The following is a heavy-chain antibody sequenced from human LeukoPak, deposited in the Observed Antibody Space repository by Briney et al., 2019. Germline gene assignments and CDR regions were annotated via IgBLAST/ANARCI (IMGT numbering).Heavy chain of an antibody. CDR3: AREAILTGNYYYYYMDV. J-gene: IGHJ6*03. Sequence: PGGSLRLSCAASGFTFSSYSMNWVRQAPGKGLEWVSSISSSSSYIYYADSVKGRFTISGDNAKNSLYLQMNSLRAEDTAVYYCAREAILTGNYYYYYMDVWGKGTTVTVSS. CDR2: ISSSSSYI. V-gene: IGHV3-21*01. D-gene: IGHD3-9*01. CDR1: GFTFSSYS.